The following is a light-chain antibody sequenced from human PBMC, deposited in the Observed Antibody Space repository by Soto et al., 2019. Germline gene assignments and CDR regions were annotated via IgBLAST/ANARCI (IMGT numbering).Light chain of an antibody. CDR1: QSISTW. CDR2: KAS. CDR3: QQYDSYPLT. Sequence: DIQMTQSPSTLSASVGDRVTITCRASQSISTWLAWYQQKPGKAPKVLTYKASSLESGVPPRFSGSGSGTGFTLTISSMQPDDFAAYYCQQYDSYPLTFGGGTKVDIK. V-gene: IGKV1-5*03. J-gene: IGKJ4*01.